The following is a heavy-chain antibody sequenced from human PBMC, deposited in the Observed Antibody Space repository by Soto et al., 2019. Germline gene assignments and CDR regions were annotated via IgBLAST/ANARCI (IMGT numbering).Heavy chain of an antibody. J-gene: IGHJ4*02. Sequence: EVQLVESGGGLVKPGGSLRLSCAASGFTFSNAWMNWVRQAPGKGLEWVGRIKSKTDGGTTDYAAPGKGRFTNSRDDSKNTLYRQMISLKTDDTAVYYCTVDRLGARDYWGKGPLVTVSS. V-gene: IGHV3-15*07. CDR3: TVDRLGARDY. D-gene: IGHD3-16*01. CDR2: IKSKTDGGTT. CDR1: GFTFSNAW.